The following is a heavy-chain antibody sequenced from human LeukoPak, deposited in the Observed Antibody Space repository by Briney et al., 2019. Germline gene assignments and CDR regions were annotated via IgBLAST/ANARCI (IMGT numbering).Heavy chain of an antibody. V-gene: IGHV3-23*01. D-gene: IGHD6-13*01. CDR1: GFTFSSYG. Sequence: GGSLRLSCVASGFTFSSYGMSWVRQAPGKGLEWVSGFGGGGGPTYYADSVKGRFTISRDNSKNTLYLQMNSLRADHTAVYYCAKDRRQLANFDYWGQGTLVTVSS. CDR2: FGGGGGPT. J-gene: IGHJ4*02. CDR3: AKDRRQLANFDY.